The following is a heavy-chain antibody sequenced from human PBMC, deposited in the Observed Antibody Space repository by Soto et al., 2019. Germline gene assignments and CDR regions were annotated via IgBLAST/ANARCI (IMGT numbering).Heavy chain of an antibody. V-gene: IGHV4-39*01. J-gene: IGHJ4*02. CDR2: IYFNGKT. CDR3: ARQGSY. Sequence: SETLSLTCNVSGVSISDTSYYWGWIRQPPGKGLEWIGTIYFNGKTFYNPSLKSRLTISVDTSKNQIYLRLTSVTAADTAVYYCARQGSYWGQGTLVTVS. CDR1: GVSISDTSYY.